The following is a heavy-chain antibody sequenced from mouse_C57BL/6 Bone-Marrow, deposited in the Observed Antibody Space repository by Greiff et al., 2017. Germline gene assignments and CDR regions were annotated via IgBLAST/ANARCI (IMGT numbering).Heavy chain of an antibody. D-gene: IGHD2-5*01. CDR2: ISSGGSYT. CDR1: GFTFSSYG. CDR3: ARRAYYSNYWCAY. V-gene: IGHV5-6*02. J-gene: IGHJ3*01. Sequence: DVKLVESGGDLVKPGGSLKLSCAASGFTFSSYGMSWVRQTPDKRLEWVATISSGGSYTYYPDSVKGRFTISRDNAKNTLYLQMSSLKSEDTAMYYCARRAYYSNYWCAYWGQGTLVTVSA.